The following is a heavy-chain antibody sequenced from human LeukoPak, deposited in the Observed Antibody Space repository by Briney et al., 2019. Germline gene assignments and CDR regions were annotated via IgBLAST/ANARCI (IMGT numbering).Heavy chain of an antibody. J-gene: IGHJ4*02. D-gene: IGHD3-10*01. Sequence: PGGSLRLSCAASGFTFSSYGMHWVRQAPGKGLEWAAVISYDGSNKYYADSVKGRFTISRDNSKNTLYLQMNSLRAEDTAVYYCAKGYGSGSYYTGYWGQGTLVTVSS. CDR1: GFTFSSYG. V-gene: IGHV3-30*18. CDR2: ISYDGSNK. CDR3: AKGYGSGSYYTGY.